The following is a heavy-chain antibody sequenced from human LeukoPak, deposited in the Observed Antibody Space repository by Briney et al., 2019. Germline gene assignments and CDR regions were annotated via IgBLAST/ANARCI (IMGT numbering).Heavy chain of an antibody. Sequence: GGSLRLSCAASGFTFSTYGMHWVRQAPGKGLEWVAFIRYDGSNKYYADSVKGRFTISRDNSKNTLYLQMNSLRVEDTAVYYCTSAGGYNGTHYYIWGQGILVTVSS. CDR1: GFTFSTYG. D-gene: IGHD1-26*01. CDR2: IRYDGSNK. J-gene: IGHJ4*02. V-gene: IGHV3-30*02. CDR3: TSAGGYNGTHYYI.